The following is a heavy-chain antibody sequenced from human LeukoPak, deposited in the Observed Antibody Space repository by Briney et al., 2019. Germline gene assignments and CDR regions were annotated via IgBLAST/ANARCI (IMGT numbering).Heavy chain of an antibody. J-gene: IGHJ6*02. CDR3: ARSSLVPYYYGMDV. V-gene: IGHV1-24*01. Sequence: GASVKVSCKVSGYTLSELSIHWVRPAPGKGLEWVGGFDPEDGETIYAQKFQGRVTMTEDTSTDTAHLELSSLRSEDTAVYYYARSSLVPYYYGMDVWGQGTTVTVSS. CDR2: FDPEDGET. CDR1: GYTLSELS. D-gene: IGHD3-16*02.